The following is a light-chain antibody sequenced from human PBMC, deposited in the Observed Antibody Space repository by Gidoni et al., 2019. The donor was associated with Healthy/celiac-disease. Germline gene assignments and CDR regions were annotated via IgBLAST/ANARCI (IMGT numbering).Light chain of an antibody. Sequence: EIVLTQSPATLSLSPGERATLSCRASQSVSSYIAWYQQKPGQAPRRLIYDASNRATGIPARFSGSGSGTDFTLTISSLEPEDFAVYYCQQRSNWPITFGQGTRLEIK. V-gene: IGKV3-11*01. CDR2: DAS. CDR1: QSVSSY. CDR3: QQRSNWPIT. J-gene: IGKJ5*01.